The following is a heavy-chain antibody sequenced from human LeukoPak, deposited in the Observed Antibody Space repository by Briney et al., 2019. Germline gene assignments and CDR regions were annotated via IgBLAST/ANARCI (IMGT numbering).Heavy chain of an antibody. D-gene: IGHD6-13*01. CDR1: GYTFTIYD. Sequence: ASVKVSCKASGYTFTIYDINWVRQATGQGLEWMGWVNPNSGNTAYAQKLQGRVTITRSTSMSTAYMELSSLRSEDTAVYYCARGDDSSSWYLGYYFDYWGQGTLVTVSS. CDR2: VNPNSGNT. CDR3: ARGDDSSSWYLGYYFDY. J-gene: IGHJ4*02. V-gene: IGHV1-8*01.